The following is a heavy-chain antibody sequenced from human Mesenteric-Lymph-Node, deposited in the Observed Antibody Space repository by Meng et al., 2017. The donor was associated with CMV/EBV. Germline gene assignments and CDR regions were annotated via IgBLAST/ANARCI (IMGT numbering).Heavy chain of an antibody. CDR2: VSVYNGYT. CDR1: GYTFSSYA. Sequence: ASVKVSCKASGYTFSSYAISWVRQAPGQGLEWMGWVSVYNGYTNYAQKLQGRVTMTTDTSTSTVYMELSSLRSEDTAVYYCARGRSGWFDPWGQGTLVTVSS. V-gene: IGHV1-18*01. J-gene: IGHJ5*02. CDR3: ARGRSGWFDP.